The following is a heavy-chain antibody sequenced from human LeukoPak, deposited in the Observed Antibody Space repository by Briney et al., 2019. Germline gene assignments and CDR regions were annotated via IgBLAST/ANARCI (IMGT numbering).Heavy chain of an antibody. CDR2: ISAYNGNT. Sequence: GASVKVSCKASGYTFTSYGISWVRQAPGQGLEWMGWISAYNGNTNCAQKLQGRVTMTTDTSTSTAYMELRSLRSDDTAVYYCARDTYYDSSGYYPFDAFDIWGQGTMVTVSS. V-gene: IGHV1-18*01. D-gene: IGHD3-22*01. CDR3: ARDTYYDSSGYYPFDAFDI. CDR1: GYTFTSYG. J-gene: IGHJ3*02.